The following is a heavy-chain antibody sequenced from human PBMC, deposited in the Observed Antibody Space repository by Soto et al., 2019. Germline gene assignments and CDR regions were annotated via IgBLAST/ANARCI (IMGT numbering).Heavy chain of an antibody. CDR3: AKVKYGGWFFGYFDY. J-gene: IGHJ4*02. D-gene: IGHD6-19*01. CDR1: GFTFSSYA. Sequence: GGSLRLSCAASGFTFSSYAMSWVRQAPGKGLEWVSAISGSGGSTYYADSVKGRFTISRDNSKNTLYLQMNSLRAEDTAVYYCAKVKYGGWFFGYFDYWGQGTLVTVSS. V-gene: IGHV3-23*01. CDR2: ISGSGGST.